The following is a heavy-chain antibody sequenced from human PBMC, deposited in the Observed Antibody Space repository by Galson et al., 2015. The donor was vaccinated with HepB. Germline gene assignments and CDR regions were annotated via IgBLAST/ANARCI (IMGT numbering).Heavy chain of an antibody. V-gene: IGHV3-23*01. CDR1: GFTFNNQA. CDR2: ISGGGSAT. J-gene: IGHJ2*01. Sequence: FLRLSCAASGFTFNNQAMSWVRQAPGKGLEWVSAISGGGSATDYADSVKGRFTISRDNSKNMVYLQMNSLRAEDTAIYYCAKVFNYDVLAGHYPSSFWYFDVWGRGTLVTVAS. D-gene: IGHD3-9*01. CDR3: AKVFNYDVLAGHYPSSFWYFDV.